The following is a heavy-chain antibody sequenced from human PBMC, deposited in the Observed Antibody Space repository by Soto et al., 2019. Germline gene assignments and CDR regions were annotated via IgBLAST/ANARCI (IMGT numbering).Heavy chain of an antibody. CDR3: TTDGHPRYYGSGSYYWYYFDY. D-gene: IGHD3-10*01. Sequence: GGSLRLSCAASGFTFSNAWMSWVRQAPGKGLEWVGRIKSKTDGGTTDYAAPVKGRFTISRDDSKNTLYLQMNSLKTEDTAVYYCTTDGHPRYYGSGSYYWYYFDYWGQGTLVTVSS. CDR1: GFTFSNAW. V-gene: IGHV3-15*01. CDR2: IKSKTDGGTT. J-gene: IGHJ4*02.